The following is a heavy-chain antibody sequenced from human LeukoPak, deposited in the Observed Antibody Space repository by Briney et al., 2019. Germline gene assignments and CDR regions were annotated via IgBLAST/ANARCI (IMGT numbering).Heavy chain of an antibody. CDR3: ARDRQSGIQLSLDWFDP. Sequence: ASVKVSFKASGYTFTSYGISWMRQAPGQGLGWMGWVSAYNGNTNYTQKLQGRGTMTRDTSISTAYMELSRLRSDDTAVYYCARDRQSGIQLSLDWFDPWGKGTTVTVSS. D-gene: IGHD3-9*01. J-gene: IGHJ6*04. CDR2: VSAYNGNT. V-gene: IGHV1-18*01. CDR1: GYTFTSYG.